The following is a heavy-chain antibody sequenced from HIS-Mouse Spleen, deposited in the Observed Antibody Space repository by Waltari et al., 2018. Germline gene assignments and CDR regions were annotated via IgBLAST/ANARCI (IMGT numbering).Heavy chain of an antibody. CDR2: IYYSGST. D-gene: IGHD3-3*01. CDR1: GGSISSGCYY. Sequence: QVQLQESGPGLVKPSQTLSLTCTFPGGSISSGCYYLSWIRQHPGKGLEWIGYIYYSGSTYYNPSLKSRVTISVDTSKNQFSLKLSSVTAADTAVYYCARSPYYDFWSGYSDNWFDLWGQGTLVTVSS. CDR3: ARSPYYDFWSGYSDNWFDL. V-gene: IGHV4-31*03. J-gene: IGHJ5*02.